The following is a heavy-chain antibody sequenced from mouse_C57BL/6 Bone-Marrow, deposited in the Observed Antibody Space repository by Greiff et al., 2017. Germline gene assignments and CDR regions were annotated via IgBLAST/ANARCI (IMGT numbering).Heavy chain of an antibody. Sequence: EVQLQQSGPELVKPGASVKISCKASGYTFTDYYMNWVKQSHGKSLEWIGDINPNNGGTSYNQKFKGKATLTVDKSSSTAYMELRSLTSEDSAVYYCARGGLTGKEAWFAYWGQGTLVTVSA. J-gene: IGHJ3*01. CDR2: INPNNGGT. D-gene: IGHD4-1*01. V-gene: IGHV1-26*01. CDR3: ARGGLTGKEAWFAY. CDR1: GYTFTDYY.